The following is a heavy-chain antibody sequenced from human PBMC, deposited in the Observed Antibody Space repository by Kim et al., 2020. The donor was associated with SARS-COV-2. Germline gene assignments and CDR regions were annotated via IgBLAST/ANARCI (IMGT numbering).Heavy chain of an antibody. CDR3: ARVHYFDSRILGMDV. J-gene: IGHJ6*02. V-gene: IGHV1-18*01. D-gene: IGHD3-22*01. Sequence: AQKLQGRAAMTTDTSTNTAYMELRSLRSDDTAVYYCARVHYFDSRILGMDVWGQGTTVTVSS.